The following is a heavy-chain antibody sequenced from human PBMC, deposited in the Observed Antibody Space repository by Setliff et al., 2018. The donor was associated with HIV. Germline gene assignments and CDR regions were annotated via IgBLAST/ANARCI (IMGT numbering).Heavy chain of an antibody. J-gene: IGHJ6*03. D-gene: IGHD3-3*01. Sequence: GGSLRLSCAASGFTFSNYWMSWVRQAPGKGLERVANIKEDGSDKYYVDSVKGRFTISRDNAQNSLYLQMNSLRVEDTAVYYCARGLSIFGVATPGFYSFMDVWGKGTTVTVSS. CDR2: IKEDGSDK. CDR1: GFTFSNYW. CDR3: ARGLSIFGVATPGFYSFMDV. V-gene: IGHV3-7*01.